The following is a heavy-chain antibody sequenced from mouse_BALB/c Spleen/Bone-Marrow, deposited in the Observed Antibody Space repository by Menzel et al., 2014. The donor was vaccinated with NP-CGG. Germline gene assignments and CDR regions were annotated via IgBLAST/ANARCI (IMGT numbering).Heavy chain of an antibody. CDR1: GYSITRDYA. V-gene: IGHV3-2*02. CDR2: ISYSGST. D-gene: IGHD2-4*01. CDR3: ARSSSYDYDVGFAY. Sequence: VQLQQSGPGLVKPSQSLSLTCIVTGYSITRDYAWNWIQQFPGNKLEWMGYISYSGSTTYNPSLESRISITRDTSKDQFFLQLNSVTTEDTATYYCARSSSYDYDVGFAYWGQGTLVTVSA. J-gene: IGHJ3*01.